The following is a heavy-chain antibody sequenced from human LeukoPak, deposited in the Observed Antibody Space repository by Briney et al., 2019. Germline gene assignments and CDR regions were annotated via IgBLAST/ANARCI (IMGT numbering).Heavy chain of an antibody. Sequence: SETLSLTCTVSGGSISSYYWSWIRQPPGKGLEWIGYIYTSGSTNYNPSLKSRVTISVDTSKNQFSLKLSSVTAADTAVYYCARGRGYYSNWFVPWGQGTLVTVSS. CDR3: ARGRGYYSNWFVP. V-gene: IGHV4-4*09. CDR1: GGSISSYY. D-gene: IGHD3-10*01. J-gene: IGHJ5*02. CDR2: IYTSGST.